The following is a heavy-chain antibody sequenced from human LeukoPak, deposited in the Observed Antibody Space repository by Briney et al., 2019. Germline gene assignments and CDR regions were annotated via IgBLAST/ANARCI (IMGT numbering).Heavy chain of an antibody. V-gene: IGHV1-69*01. CDR1: GGTFSSYA. J-gene: IGHJ5*02. CDR2: IIPIFGTA. D-gene: IGHD2-15*01. CDR3: ARDLGDCSGGSCYTP. Sequence: SVKVSCKASGGTFSSYAISWVRQAPGQGLEWMGGIIPIFGTANYAQKFQGRVTITADESTSTAYMELSSLRSEDTAVYYCARDLGDCSGGSCYTPCGQGTLVTVSS.